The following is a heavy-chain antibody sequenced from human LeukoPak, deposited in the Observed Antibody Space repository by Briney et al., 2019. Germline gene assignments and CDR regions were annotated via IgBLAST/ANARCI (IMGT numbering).Heavy chain of an antibody. J-gene: IGHJ3*02. CDR2: IYYSGST. D-gene: IGHD2-21*02. CDR1: GGSISSGGYY. V-gene: IGHV4-31*03. Sequence: SETLSLTCTVSGGSISSGGYYWSWTRQHPGKGLEWIGYIYYSGSTYYNPSLKSRVTISVDTPKNQFSLKLSSVTAADTAVYYCARFIVVVTATQYYAFDIWGQGTMVTVSS. CDR3: ARFIVVVTATQYYAFDI.